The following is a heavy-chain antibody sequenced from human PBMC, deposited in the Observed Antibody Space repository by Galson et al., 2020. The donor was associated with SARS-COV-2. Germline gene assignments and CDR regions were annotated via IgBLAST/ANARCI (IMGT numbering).Heavy chain of an antibody. Sequence: GGSLRLSCAASGFTFSNYGMNWVRQPPGKGLEWVAIISYGGSSTYYADSVKGRFTISRDNSKSTVYLQMDSLRAEDTAVYYCVKDPPYDVLSGRSEMDQWGQGTQVTVSS. CDR2: ISYGGSST. J-gene: IGHJ4*02. V-gene: IGHV3-30*18. D-gene: IGHD3-9*01. CDR3: VKDPPYDVLSGRSEMDQ. CDR1: GFTFSNYG.